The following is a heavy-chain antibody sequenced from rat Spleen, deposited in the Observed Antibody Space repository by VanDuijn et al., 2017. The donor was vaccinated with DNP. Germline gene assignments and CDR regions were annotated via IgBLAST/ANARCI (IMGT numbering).Heavy chain of an antibody. D-gene: IGHD1-10*01. CDR3: SRATSTEDYFDY. V-gene: IGHV4-2*01. CDR2: INRDGSTI. CDR1: GFNFNDYW. J-gene: IGHJ2*01. Sequence: EVKLVESGGGLVQVGRSLKLSCAASGFNFNDYWMGWVRQAPGKGLEWIGEINRDGSTINYTPSLKDKFTLSRDNAQNTLYLEMRNLGSEDTAIYYCSRATSTEDYFDYWGQGVMVAVSS.